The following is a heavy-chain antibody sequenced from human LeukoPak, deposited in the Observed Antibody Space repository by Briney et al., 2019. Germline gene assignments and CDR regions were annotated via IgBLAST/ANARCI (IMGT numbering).Heavy chain of an antibody. J-gene: IGHJ4*02. V-gene: IGHV3-23*01. D-gene: IGHD6-19*01. Sequence: PGGSLRLSCAASGFTFSTYAMSWVRQAPGKGLEWVSSISDSSGHTYYADSVRGRFTISRDNSKNTVFLQMNSLRAEDTPIYYCAKDGVWQSYYFDYWVQGTLVAVSS. CDR1: GFTFSTYA. CDR2: ISDSSGHT. CDR3: AKDGVWQSYYFDY.